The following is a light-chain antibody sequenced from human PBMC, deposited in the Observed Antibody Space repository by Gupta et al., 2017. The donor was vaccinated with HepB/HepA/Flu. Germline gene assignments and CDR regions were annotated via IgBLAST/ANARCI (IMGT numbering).Light chain of an antibody. CDR1: SSNIGENT. CDR2: SNN. CDR3: AEWDDSLSGVV. V-gene: IGLV1-44*01. J-gene: IGLJ2*01. Sequence: QSVLTQPPSVSATPGQRVTISCSGSSSNIGENTVNWYQQLPGTAPKVLIYSNNQRSSGVPDRFSGSKSGTSASLDTSGLQADDEADYYCAEWDDSLSGVVFGGGTKLTVL.